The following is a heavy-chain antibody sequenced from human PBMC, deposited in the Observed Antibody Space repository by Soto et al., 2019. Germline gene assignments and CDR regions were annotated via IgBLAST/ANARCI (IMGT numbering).Heavy chain of an antibody. CDR1: GYPFSDNQ. CDR2: INPKSDDT. CDR3: ARKHSLDDIRWVLDP. V-gene: IGHV1-2*02. D-gene: IGHD1-1*01. J-gene: IGHJ5*02. Sequence: GASVKVSCKASGYPFSDNQIHWLRRAPGQGLEWMGRINPKSDDTNYAQRFQGRVAMTRDTSIDTAYLELTGLTSDDTATYYCARKHSLDDIRWVLDPWGQGTLVTVSS.